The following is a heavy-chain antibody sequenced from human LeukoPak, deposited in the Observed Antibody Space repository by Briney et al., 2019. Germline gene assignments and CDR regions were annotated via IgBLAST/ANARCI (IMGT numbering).Heavy chain of an antibody. CDR2: IYYSGST. Sequence: SETLSLTCTVSGGSISNSNYYWGWVRQPPGKGLEWIGSIYYSGSTYYNPSLKSRVTISADTSKNQFSLKLSSVTAADTAVYYCARDTGRYHLDGNFDYWGQGTLVTVSS. J-gene: IGHJ4*02. CDR3: ARDTGRYHLDGNFDY. CDR1: GGSISNSNYY. V-gene: IGHV4-39*02. D-gene: IGHD3-9*01.